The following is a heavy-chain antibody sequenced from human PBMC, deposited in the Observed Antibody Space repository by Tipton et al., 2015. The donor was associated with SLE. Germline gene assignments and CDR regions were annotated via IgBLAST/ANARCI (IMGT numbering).Heavy chain of an antibody. Sequence: TLSLTCTVSGGSISSYYWSWIRQPPGKGREWIGYIYTSGSTNYNPSLKSRVTISVDTSKNQFSLKLSSVTAADTAVYYCARRPHYYYYGMDVWGQGTTVTVSS. CDR2: IYTSGST. CDR3: ARRPHYYYYGMDV. CDR1: GGSISSYY. J-gene: IGHJ6*02. V-gene: IGHV4-4*08.